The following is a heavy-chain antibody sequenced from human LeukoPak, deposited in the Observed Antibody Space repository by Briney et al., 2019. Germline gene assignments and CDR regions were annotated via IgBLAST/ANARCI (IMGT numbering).Heavy chain of an antibody. CDR3: ARDSHYYESSGYNQGDFDY. J-gene: IGHJ4*02. V-gene: IGHV1-3*01. Sequence: ASVTVSCKASGYTFTSYAMHWVRQAPGQRLEWMGWINAGSGNTKYSQKFQDRVTITRDTSASTAYMELSSLRSEDTAVYYCARDSHYYESSGYNQGDFDYWGQGTLVTVSS. CDR2: INAGSGNT. CDR1: GYTFTSYA. D-gene: IGHD3-22*01.